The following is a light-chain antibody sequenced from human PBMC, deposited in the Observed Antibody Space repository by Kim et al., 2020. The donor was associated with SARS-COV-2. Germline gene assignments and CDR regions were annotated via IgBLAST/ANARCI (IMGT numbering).Light chain of an antibody. V-gene: IGKV3-11*01. CDR1: QSARSY. Sequence: LSPGERATLSCRASQSARSYLTWYQQQPGQTPRLLIYDVSNRATGIPARFSGSGSGTNFTLTISSLETEDFAVYYCQQRSSWPITFGQGTRLEIK. CDR2: DVS. CDR3: QQRSSWPIT. J-gene: IGKJ5*01.